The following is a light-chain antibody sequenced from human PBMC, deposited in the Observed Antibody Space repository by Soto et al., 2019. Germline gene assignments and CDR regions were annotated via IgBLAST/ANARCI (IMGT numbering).Light chain of an antibody. Sequence: QSALTQPRSVSGSPGQSVTISCTGTSSDVGGYNYVSWYQQHPGKVPKLLIYEVSNRPSGVPDRFSGSKSGNTASLTVSGLQAEDEADYYCNSYAGGDWVFGVGTKVTVL. CDR3: NSYAGGDWV. V-gene: IGLV2-11*01. CDR1: SSDVGGYNY. J-gene: IGLJ3*02. CDR2: EVS.